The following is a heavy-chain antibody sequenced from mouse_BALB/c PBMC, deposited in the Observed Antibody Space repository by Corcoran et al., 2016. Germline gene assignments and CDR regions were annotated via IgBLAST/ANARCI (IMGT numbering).Heavy chain of an antibody. CDR2: ISYDGSN. D-gene: IGHD2-3*01. CDR3: ARDDGYYFDY. J-gene: IGHJ2*01. Sequence: DVQLQESGPGLVKPSQSLSLTCSVTGYSITSGYYWNWIRQFQGNKLEWMGYISYDGSNNYNPSLKNRISITRDTSKNQFFLKLNSVTTEDTATYYCARDDGYYFDYWGQGTTLTVSS. V-gene: IGHV3-6*02. CDR1: GYSITSGYY.